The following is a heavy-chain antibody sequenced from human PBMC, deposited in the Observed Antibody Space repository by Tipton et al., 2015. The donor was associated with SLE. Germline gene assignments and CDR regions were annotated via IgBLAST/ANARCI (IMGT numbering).Heavy chain of an antibody. CDR3: AGDQGGGPTPDAFDV. Sequence: TLSLTCAVYGGSFSGYYWSWIRQPPGKGLEWIGYIYFSGSTNYNPSLKSRVTISVDTSKNQFSLKLSAVTAADPAVYYCAGDQGGGPTPDAFDVWGQRTMVTVSS. CDR2: IYFSGST. J-gene: IGHJ3*01. V-gene: IGHV4-59*01. D-gene: IGHD2-15*01. CDR1: GGSFSGYY.